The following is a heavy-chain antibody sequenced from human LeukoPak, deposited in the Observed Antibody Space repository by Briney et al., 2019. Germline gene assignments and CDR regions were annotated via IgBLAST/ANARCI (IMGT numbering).Heavy chain of an antibody. CDR2: INPNSGGT. J-gene: IGHJ4*02. Sequence: ASVKVSCKASGYTFTGYYMHWARQAPGQGLEWMGWINPNSGGTNYAQKFQGRVTMTRDTSISTAYMELSRLRSDDTAVYYCARMYYYGSGTFDYWGQGTLVTVSS. D-gene: IGHD3-10*01. CDR1: GYTFTGYY. V-gene: IGHV1-2*02. CDR3: ARMYYYGSGTFDY.